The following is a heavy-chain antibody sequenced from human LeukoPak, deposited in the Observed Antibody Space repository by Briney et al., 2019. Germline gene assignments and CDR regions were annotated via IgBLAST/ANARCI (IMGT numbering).Heavy chain of an antibody. CDR1: GFTFSTYS. Sequence: PGGSLRLSCAASGFTFSTYSMTWVRQAPGRGLEWVSTISGRGGSTYYAESEKGRFTISRDNSKNMLYLQMNSLRADDTAVYYCAKDTPGYYDSSGYHYFDYWGQGTLVTVSS. CDR2: ISGRGGST. CDR3: AKDTPGYYDSSGYHYFDY. J-gene: IGHJ4*02. D-gene: IGHD3-22*01. V-gene: IGHV3-23*01.